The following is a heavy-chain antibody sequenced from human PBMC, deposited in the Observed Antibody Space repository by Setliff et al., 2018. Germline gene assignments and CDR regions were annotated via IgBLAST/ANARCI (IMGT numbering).Heavy chain of an antibody. J-gene: IGHJ3*02. V-gene: IGHV4-34*01. CDR3: ARGNIRSTMIVVPTGGAFDI. Sequence: SETLSLTCALDGGSFSGYYWSWIRQPPGKGLEWTGEINHSGSTNYNPPLKSRVTISVDTCKSQFSQKLSSVTAADTAVYYCARGNIRSTMIVVPTGGAFDIWGQGTMVTVSS. CDR1: GGSFSGYY. CDR2: INHSGST. D-gene: IGHD3-22*01.